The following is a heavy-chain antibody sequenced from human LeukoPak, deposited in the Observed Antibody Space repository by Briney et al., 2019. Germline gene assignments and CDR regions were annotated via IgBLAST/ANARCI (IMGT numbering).Heavy chain of an antibody. J-gene: IGHJ4*02. Sequence: PSETLSLTCTVSGGSISSYYWSWIRRPPGKGLEWIGYIYYSGSTNYNPSLKSRVTISVDTSKNQFSLKLSSVTAADTAVYYCARHWQSSSWFDYWGQGTLVTDSS. V-gene: IGHV4-59*08. D-gene: IGHD6-13*01. CDR1: GGSISSYY. CDR2: IYYSGST. CDR3: ARHWQSSSWFDY.